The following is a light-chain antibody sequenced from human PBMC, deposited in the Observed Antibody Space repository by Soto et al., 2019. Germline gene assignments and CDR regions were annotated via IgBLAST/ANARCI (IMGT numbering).Light chain of an antibody. CDR1: QSISSW. CDR2: DAS. V-gene: IGKV1-5*01. CDR3: QQYNSYSAT. J-gene: IGKJ1*01. Sequence: DIQMTQSPSTLSASVGDRVTITCRASQSISSWLAWYQQKPGKALKLLIYDASSLESGVPSRFSGSGSGTEFTLTISSLQPDDFATYYCQQYNSYSATFGQGTKVEIK.